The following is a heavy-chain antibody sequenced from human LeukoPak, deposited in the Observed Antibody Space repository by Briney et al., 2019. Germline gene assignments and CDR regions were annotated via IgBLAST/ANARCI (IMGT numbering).Heavy chain of an antibody. Sequence: SETLSLTCTVSGGSISSSSYYWGWIRQAPGKGLEWIGSVYYSGSTYYNPSLKSRVTISVDTSKNQFSLKLSSVTAADTAVYYCARVIVVVSSYFDYWGQGTLVTVSS. CDR3: ARVIVVVSSYFDY. V-gene: IGHV4-39*07. D-gene: IGHD3-22*01. CDR2: VYYSGST. J-gene: IGHJ4*02. CDR1: GGSISSSSYY.